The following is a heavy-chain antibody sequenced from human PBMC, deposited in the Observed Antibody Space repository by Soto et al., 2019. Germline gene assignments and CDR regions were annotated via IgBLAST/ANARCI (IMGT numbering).Heavy chain of an antibody. CDR2: INHSGST. J-gene: IGHJ4*02. V-gene: IGHV4-34*01. CDR1: GGSFSGYY. Sequence: SETLSLTCAVYGGSFSGYYWSWIRQPPGKGLEWIGEINHSGSTNYNPSLKSRVTISVDTSKNQFSLKLSSVTAADTAVYYCARDRGGRYYYDSSGYYVLDYWGQGTLVTVSS. CDR3: ARDRGGRYYYDSSGYYVLDY. D-gene: IGHD3-22*01.